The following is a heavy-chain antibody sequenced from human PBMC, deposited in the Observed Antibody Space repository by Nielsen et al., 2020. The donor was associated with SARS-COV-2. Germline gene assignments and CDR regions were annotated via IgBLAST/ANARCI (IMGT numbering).Heavy chain of an antibody. V-gene: IGHV1-69*04. CDR3: ARATVNTGYEIIDF. CDR1: GGNFNSFA. D-gene: IGHD5-12*01. J-gene: IGHJ4*02. CDR2: IIPVLEIA. Sequence: SVKVSCKVSGGNFNSFAISWVRQAPGQGLDWMGRIIPVLEIANYAQNFQGRVRIIADKTTSTAYMELSSLISEDTAVYYCARATVNTGYEIIDFWGQGTLVTVSS.